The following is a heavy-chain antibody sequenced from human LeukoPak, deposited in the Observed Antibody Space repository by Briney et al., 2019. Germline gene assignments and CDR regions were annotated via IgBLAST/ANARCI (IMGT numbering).Heavy chain of an antibody. J-gene: IGHJ4*02. CDR2: IYSTGST. V-gene: IGHV4-59*08. Sequence: SETLSLTCTVSGGSISSYYWSWIRQPPGKELEWIGYIYSTGSTSYNPSLKSRVTISIDTSKNQFSLNLNSVTAADTAVYYCARAPILYYFDCWGQGTLVTVSS. CDR1: GGSISSYY. CDR3: ARAPILYYFDC.